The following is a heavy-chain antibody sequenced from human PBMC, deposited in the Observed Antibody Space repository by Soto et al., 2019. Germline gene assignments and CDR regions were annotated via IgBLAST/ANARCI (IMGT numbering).Heavy chain of an antibody. J-gene: IGHJ4*02. Sequence: QVQLVESGGGVVQPGRSLRLSCAASGFTFSSYAMHWVRQAPGKGLEWVAVISYDGSNKYYADSVKGRFTISRDNSKNPVFLQMNSLRAGDTAVYYWARANPPPPLTDYYFDYWGQGTLVTVSS. CDR3: ARANPPPPLTDYYFDY. CDR1: GFTFSSYA. CDR2: ISYDGSNK. V-gene: IGHV3-30-3*01.